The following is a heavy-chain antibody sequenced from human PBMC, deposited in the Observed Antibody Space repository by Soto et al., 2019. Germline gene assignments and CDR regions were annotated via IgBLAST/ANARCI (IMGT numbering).Heavy chain of an antibody. CDR2: LFYSGTA. CDR1: GGSINSSAYY. J-gene: IGHJ4*02. CDR3: ARGYRQSGYSSGWVFDY. D-gene: IGHD6-25*01. Sequence: QVQLQESGPGLVKPSQTLSLICTVSGGSINSSAYYWNWIRHHPGKGLEWMGYLFYSGTAYYNPFLKSRVAISADTSQNQLTMNASPVSTADTAVYFCARGYRQSGYSSGWVFDYWGQGTLVNLSS. V-gene: IGHV4-31*03.